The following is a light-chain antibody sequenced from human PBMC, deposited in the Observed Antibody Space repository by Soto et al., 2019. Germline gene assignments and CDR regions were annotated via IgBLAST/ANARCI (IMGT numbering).Light chain of an antibody. J-gene: IGKJ3*01. CDR3: QQISTYPPFT. Sequence: IQLTQSPSSLSASVGDRVTITCRASQGISSFLAWYQQKPGKAPKLLIYAASTLQNGVPSRFSGSGSGTDFTLTISSLQPEDFATYYCQQISTYPPFTFGPGTKVDI. V-gene: IGKV1-9*01. CDR1: QGISSF. CDR2: AAS.